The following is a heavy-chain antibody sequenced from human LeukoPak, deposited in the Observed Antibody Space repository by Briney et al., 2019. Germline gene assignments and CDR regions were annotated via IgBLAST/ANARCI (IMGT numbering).Heavy chain of an antibody. CDR2: INPNSGGT. CDR1: GYTFTGYY. D-gene: IGHD6-19*01. J-gene: IGHJ4*02. Sequence: GASVKVSCKASGYTFTGYYMHWVRQAPGQGLEWMGWINPNSGGTNYAQKFQGRVTMTRDTSISTAYMELSRLRSDDTAVYYCARGYSSGWYGYYFDYWGQGTLVTVSS. V-gene: IGHV1-2*02. CDR3: ARGYSSGWYGYYFDY.